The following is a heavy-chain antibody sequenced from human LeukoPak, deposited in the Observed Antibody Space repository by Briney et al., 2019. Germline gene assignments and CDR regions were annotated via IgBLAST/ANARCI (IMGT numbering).Heavy chain of an antibody. CDR3: ARHPTYYDFWSGYFNWFDP. D-gene: IGHD3-3*01. J-gene: IGHJ5*02. CDR1: GYSFTSYW. CDR2: IYPGDSDT. V-gene: IGHV5-51*01. Sequence: GESLKISCKGSGYSFTSYWIGWVRQMPGKGLEWMGIIYPGDSDTRYSPSFQGQVTISADKSISTAYLQWSSLKASDTAMYYCARHPTYYDFWSGYFNWFDPWGQGTLATVSS.